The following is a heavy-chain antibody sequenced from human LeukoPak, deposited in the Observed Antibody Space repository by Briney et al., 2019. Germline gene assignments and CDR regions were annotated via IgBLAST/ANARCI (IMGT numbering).Heavy chain of an antibody. V-gene: IGHV3-33*01. J-gene: IGHJ4*02. CDR3: ARAWGGSSYYFDY. CDR2: IWYDGSNK. CDR1: GFTFSSYG. Sequence: RAGGSLRLSCAASGFTFSSYGMHWVRQAPDKGLEWVAVIWYDGSNKYYADSVKGRFTISRDNSKNTLYLQMNSLRAEDTAVYYCARAWGGSSYYFDYWAREPWSPSPQ. D-gene: IGHD6-6*01.